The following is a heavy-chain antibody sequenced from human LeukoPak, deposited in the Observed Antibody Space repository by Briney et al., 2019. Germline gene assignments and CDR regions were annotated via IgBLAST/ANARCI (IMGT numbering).Heavy chain of an antibody. CDR3: AIPLNWGSRRGFNWFDS. Sequence: PGGSLRLSCAASGFIFSNSWMSWVRQTPGKGLEWVANVKPDGSEKYYVDSVKGRFTISRDNAKSSLYLQMNILRVEDTAMYYCAIPLNWGSRRGFNWFDSWGQGTLVTVSS. J-gene: IGHJ5*01. CDR2: VKPDGSEK. CDR1: GFIFSNSW. D-gene: IGHD3-16*01. V-gene: IGHV3-7*01.